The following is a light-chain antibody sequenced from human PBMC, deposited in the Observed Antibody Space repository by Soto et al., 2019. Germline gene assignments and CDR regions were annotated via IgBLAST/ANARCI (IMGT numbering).Light chain of an antibody. CDR2: GAS. Sequence: EIVLTHSPGTLSLSPGESATLSCRASQSVTSNDLAWYQQKPGQAPRLLIYGASSRAIGIPDRFSGSGSGTDFTLTISRLEPEDFAVYYCQQYGRSPLTFGGGTKVDIK. CDR3: QQYGRSPLT. CDR1: QSVTSND. J-gene: IGKJ4*01. V-gene: IGKV3-20*01.